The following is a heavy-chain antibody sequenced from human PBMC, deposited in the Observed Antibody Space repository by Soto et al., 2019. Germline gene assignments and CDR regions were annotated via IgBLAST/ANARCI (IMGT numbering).Heavy chain of an antibody. D-gene: IGHD3-22*01. J-gene: IGHJ5*02. Sequence: QFRLVQSGSEVKRPWASVKVSCRASGYTFVDYALHWVRQAPGQGLEWVGWMNPKTGNIKSSHKFEDRVSITRDTATSTAYMELSGLRSEETAVYCCTREAVVAENWFDPWGQGTLVTVSS. V-gene: IGHV1-3*01. CDR3: TREAVVAENWFDP. CDR2: MNPKTGNI. CDR1: GYTFVDYA.